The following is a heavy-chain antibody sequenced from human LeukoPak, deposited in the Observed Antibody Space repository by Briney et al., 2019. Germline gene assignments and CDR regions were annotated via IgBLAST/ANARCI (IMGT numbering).Heavy chain of an antibody. D-gene: IGHD2-2*01. V-gene: IGHV4-34*01. CDR3: ARDGEGYCSSTSCPINWFDP. Sequence: SETLSLTCAVYGGSFSGYYWSWIRQPPGKGLEWIGEINHSGSTNYNPSLKSRVTISVDTSKNQFSLKLSSVTAADTAVYYCARDGEGYCSSTSCPINWFDPWGQGTLVTVSS. CDR1: GGSFSGYY. CDR2: INHSGST. J-gene: IGHJ5*02.